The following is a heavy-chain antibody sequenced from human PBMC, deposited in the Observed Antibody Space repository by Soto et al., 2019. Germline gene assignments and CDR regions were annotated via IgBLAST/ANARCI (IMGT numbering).Heavy chain of an antibody. CDR1: GGSFSGYY. CDR2: INHSGST. CDR3: ARTYSSSWSPFDY. V-gene: IGHV4-34*01. Sequence: QVQLQQWGAGLLKPSETLSLTCAVYGGSFSGYYWSWIRQPPGKGLEWIGEINHSGSTNYNPSLKSRVTISVDTSKTQFSLKLSSVTAADTAVYSCARTYSSSWSPFDYWGQGTLVTVSS. J-gene: IGHJ4*02. D-gene: IGHD6-13*01.